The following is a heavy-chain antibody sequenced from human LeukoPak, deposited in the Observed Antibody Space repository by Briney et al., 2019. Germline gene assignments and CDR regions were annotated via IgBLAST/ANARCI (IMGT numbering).Heavy chain of an antibody. D-gene: IGHD6-13*01. V-gene: IGHV3-53*01. CDR2: IYSGGST. J-gene: IGHJ4*02. CDR3: ARTLAAAGLDY. Sequence: GGSLRLSCEASGFTFTSYWMSWVRQAPGKGLEWVSVIYSGGSTYYADSVKGRFTISRDNSKNTLYLQMNSLRAEDTAVYYCARTLAAAGLDYWGQGTLVTVSS. CDR1: GFTFTSYW.